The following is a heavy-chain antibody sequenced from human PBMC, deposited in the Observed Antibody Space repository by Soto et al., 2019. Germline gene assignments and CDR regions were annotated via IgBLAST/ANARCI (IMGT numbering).Heavy chain of an antibody. V-gene: IGHV4-39*01. CDR3: ARRLFTSTWPSYFDY. J-gene: IGHJ4*02. D-gene: IGHD6-13*01. CDR2: IHYSGST. CDR1: GGSISSSSYY. Sequence: SLTCTVSGGSISSSSYYWGWIRQHPGKGLEWIGCIHYSGSTYYNPSLRSRVTSSVDTSKNQFSLKVTSVTAADTAVYYCARRLFTSTWPSYFDYWGQGXPVTVSS.